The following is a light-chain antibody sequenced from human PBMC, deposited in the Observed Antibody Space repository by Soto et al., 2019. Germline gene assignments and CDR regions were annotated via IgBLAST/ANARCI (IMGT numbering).Light chain of an antibody. J-gene: IGLJ3*02. CDR2: EVT. V-gene: IGLV2-14*01. CDR3: YSYTNNNTHV. CDR1: SRDVGGYNY. Sequence: QSALTQPASVSGSPGQSISISCTGTSRDVGGYNYVSWYQQHPGKAPKLLIYEVTTRPSGVSNRFSGAKSGNTASLTISGLQAEDEADYYCYSYTNNNTHVFGGGTKLTVL.